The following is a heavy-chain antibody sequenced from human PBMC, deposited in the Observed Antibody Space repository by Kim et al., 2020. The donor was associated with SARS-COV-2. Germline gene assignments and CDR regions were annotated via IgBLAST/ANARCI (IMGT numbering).Heavy chain of an antibody. V-gene: IGHV4-59*01. Sequence: SETLSLTCTASGGSIRSYSLSWIRQPPGKGLEWIGSISYIGNTKYNPSLKSRVTISVDTSKNQFSLILRSATAADTALYYCSRDRSPAWFDPWCQGTLAT. CDR3: SRDRSPAWFDP. J-gene: IGHJ5*02. CDR1: GGSIRSYS. CDR2: ISYIGNT.